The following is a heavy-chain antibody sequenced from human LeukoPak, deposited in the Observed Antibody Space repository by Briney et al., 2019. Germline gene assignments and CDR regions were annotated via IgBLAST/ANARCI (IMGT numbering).Heavy chain of an antibody. CDR2: INPSGGST. CDR1: GYTFTSYY. V-gene: IGHV1-46*01. Sequence: ASVKVSCKASGYTFTSYYMHWVRQAPGQGLEWMGIINPSGGSTSYAQKFQGRVTMTTDTSTSTVYMELSSLRSEDTAVYYCARGPRGSGSRRFNWFDPWGQGTLVTVSS. D-gene: IGHD3-10*01. CDR3: ARGPRGSGSRRFNWFDP. J-gene: IGHJ5*02.